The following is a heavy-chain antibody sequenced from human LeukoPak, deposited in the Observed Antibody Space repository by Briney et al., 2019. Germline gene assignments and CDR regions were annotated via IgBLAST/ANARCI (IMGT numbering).Heavy chain of an antibody. V-gene: IGHV1-18*04. J-gene: IGHJ4*02. CDR2: ISAYNGNT. CDR1: GYTFTSYY. Sequence: GASVKVSCKASGYTFTSYYMHWVRQAPGQGLEWMGWISAYNGNTNYAQKLQGRVTMTTDTSTSTAYMELRSLRSDGTAVYYCARARYFDWLPRDYWGQGTLVTVSS. D-gene: IGHD3-9*01. CDR3: ARARYFDWLPRDY.